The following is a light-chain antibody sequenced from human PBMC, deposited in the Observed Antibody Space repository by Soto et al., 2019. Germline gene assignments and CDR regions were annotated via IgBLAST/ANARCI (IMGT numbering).Light chain of an antibody. J-gene: IGKJ1*01. CDR1: QGIGTS. CDR2: EAS. CDR3: QQYYNYRT. Sequence: DIQMTQSPSTLSASVGERVTITCRASQGIGTSLAWYQQKPGKAPKLLIYEASSLESGVPSRFSGSGSETEFTLNISSLQPDDLATYSCQQYYNYRTFGQGTKVELK. V-gene: IGKV1-5*03.